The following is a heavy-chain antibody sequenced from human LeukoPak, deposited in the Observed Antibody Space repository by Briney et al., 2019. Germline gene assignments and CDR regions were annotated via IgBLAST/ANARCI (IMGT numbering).Heavy chain of an antibody. Sequence: GGSLRLSCAASGFTFSSYWMSWVRQAPGKGLEWVATIKQDGSEKYYVDSVKGRFTISRDNAKNSLYLQMNSLRADDTAVYYCATEITPYYYMDVWGKGTTVTVSS. J-gene: IGHJ6*03. CDR2: IKQDGSEK. CDR3: ATEITPYYYMDV. CDR1: GFTFSSYW. V-gene: IGHV3-7*03. D-gene: IGHD5-24*01.